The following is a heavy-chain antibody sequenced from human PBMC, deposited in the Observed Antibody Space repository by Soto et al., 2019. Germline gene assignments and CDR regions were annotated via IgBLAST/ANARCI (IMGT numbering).Heavy chain of an antibody. D-gene: IGHD1-26*01. J-gene: IGHJ4*02. CDR2: INGDGSTT. CDR3: GRGSGPRGRPY. V-gene: IGHV3-74*01. Sequence: GGSLRLSCAASGFIFNNYWMHWVRQAPGKGLVWVARINGDGSTTTYVGSAKGRFTISRDNAKNTMYLQMNSLRVEDTAVYYCGRGSGPRGRPYWGQGRLVTVSS. CDR1: GFIFNNYW.